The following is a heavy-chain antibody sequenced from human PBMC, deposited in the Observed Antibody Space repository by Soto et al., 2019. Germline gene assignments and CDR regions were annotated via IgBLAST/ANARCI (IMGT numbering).Heavy chain of an antibody. CDR1: GFTFNTYW. CDR2: INKDGSTT. V-gene: IGHV3-74*01. CDR3: ARGMYGSGSYYIGDAFDM. J-gene: IGHJ3*02. D-gene: IGHD3-10*01. Sequence: PGGSLRLSCAASGFTFNTYWMHWVRQVPGKGLVWVSRINKDGSTTDYADSVQGRFTISRDNAKDTLYLQMNSLRAEDTAVYYCARGMYGSGSYYIGDAFDMWGQGTMVTVSS.